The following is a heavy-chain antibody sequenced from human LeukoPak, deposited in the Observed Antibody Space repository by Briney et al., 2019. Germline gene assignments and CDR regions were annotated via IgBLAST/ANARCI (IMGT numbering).Heavy chain of an antibody. CDR3: XRHWXXSSTSCYTPGFMDV. CDR2: IYYSGST. J-gene: IGHJ6*04. CDR1: GGSISSSSYY. V-gene: IGHV4-39*01. D-gene: IGHD2-2*02. Sequence: SETLSLTCTVSGGSISSSSYYWGWIRQPPGKGLEWIGSIYYSGSTYYNPSLKSRVTISVDTSKNQFSLRLSSVTAADTAVYYXXRHWXXSSTSCYTPGFMDVWGKGTTVTVSS.